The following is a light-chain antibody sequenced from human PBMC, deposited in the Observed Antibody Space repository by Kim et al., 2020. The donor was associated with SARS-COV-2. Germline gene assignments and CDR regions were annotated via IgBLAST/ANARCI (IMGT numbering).Light chain of an antibody. CDR1: QSVGID. Sequence: EIVLTQSPPILSVSTGQGATLSCRASQSVGIDLAWYLQRPGQAPRLLIHGASTRATDIPDRFSGSGSGTEFTLTISSLQSEDFAVYYCQQYNDRPPWTFGQGTKVDIK. CDR2: GAS. V-gene: IGKV3-15*01. CDR3: QQYNDRPPWT. J-gene: IGKJ1*01.